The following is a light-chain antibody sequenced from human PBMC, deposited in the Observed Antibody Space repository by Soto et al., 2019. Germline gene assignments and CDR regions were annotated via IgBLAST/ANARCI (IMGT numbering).Light chain of an antibody. CDR3: QHYNNWLGT. V-gene: IGKV3-15*01. J-gene: IGKJ4*01. CDR2: GAS. CDR1: QAISSN. Sequence: DIVITQSPATLSVSRGERATLSCRANQAISSNLAWYQQKPGQAPRLLIYGASTRATGIPDRFSGSGSGTEFTLTVSSXQSEDFAVYYCQHYNNWLGTFGGGTKVDIK.